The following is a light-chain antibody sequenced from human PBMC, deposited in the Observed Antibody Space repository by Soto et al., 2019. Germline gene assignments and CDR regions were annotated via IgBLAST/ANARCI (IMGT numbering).Light chain of an antibody. J-gene: IGLJ1*01. CDR3: CSYTRSGSFV. Sequence: QSVLIQPPSVSGSPGQSVTISCTGTSSDVGSYDYVSWYQQHPGTVPKPMIYNVNTRPSGVPDRFSGSKSGSTASLTISGLQADDEADYYCCSYTRSGSFVFGTGTKV. V-gene: IGLV2-11*01. CDR1: SSDVGSYDY. CDR2: NVN.